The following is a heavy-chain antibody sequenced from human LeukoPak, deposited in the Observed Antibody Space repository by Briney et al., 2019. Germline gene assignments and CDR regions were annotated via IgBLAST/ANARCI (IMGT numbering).Heavy chain of an antibody. CDR1: GYTFTDYY. D-gene: IGHD3-10*01. CDR2: VDPEDGET. Sequence: ASVKISCKVSGYTFTDYYMHWVQQAPGKGLEWMGLVDPEDGETIYAEKFQGRVTITADMSTDTAYMELSSLRSEDTAVYYCATAPYYYGSGSYYSFRFDYWGQGTLVTVSS. J-gene: IGHJ4*02. CDR3: ATAPYYYGSGSYYSFRFDY. V-gene: IGHV1-69-2*01.